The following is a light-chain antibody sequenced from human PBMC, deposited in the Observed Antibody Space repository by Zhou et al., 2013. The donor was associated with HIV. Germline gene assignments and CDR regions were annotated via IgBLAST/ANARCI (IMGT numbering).Light chain of an antibody. CDR3: QQSYNTPPT. V-gene: IGKV1-12*01. Sequence: DIQMTQSPSSVSASVGDRVTITCRASQDISRWLAWYQQKPGKAPKLLIYGSSNLQSGVPSRFSGSGSGTEFTLSISSLQPEDFATYYCQQSYNTPPTFGQGTRLEI. J-gene: IGKJ5*01. CDR2: GSS. CDR1: QDISRW.